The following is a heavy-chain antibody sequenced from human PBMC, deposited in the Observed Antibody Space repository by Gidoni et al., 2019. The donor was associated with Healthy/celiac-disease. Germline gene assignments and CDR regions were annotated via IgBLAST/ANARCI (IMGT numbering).Heavy chain of an antibody. CDR2: IYYSGST. D-gene: IGHD2-2*03. CDR1: GGSISSSSYY. V-gene: IGHV4-39*01. Sequence: QLQLQESGPGLVKPSETLSLTCTVSGGSISSSSYYWGWLRQPPGKGLEWIGSIYYSGSTYYNPSLKSRVTISVDTSKNQFSLKLSSVTAADTAVYYCARLALGIVVVPAAMGKDYGMDVWGQGTTVTVSS. J-gene: IGHJ6*02. CDR3: ARLALGIVVVPAAMGKDYGMDV.